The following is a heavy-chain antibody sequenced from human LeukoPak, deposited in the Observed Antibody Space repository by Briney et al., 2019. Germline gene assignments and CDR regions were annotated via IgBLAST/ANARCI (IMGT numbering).Heavy chain of an antibody. Sequence: GGSLRLSCAASGFTFSSYGMHWVRQAPSKGLEWVAFIRYDGSNKYYADSVKGRFTISRDNSKNTLYLQMNSLRAEDTAVYYCAKDGPPAISGPTYYYYYMDVWGKGTTVTVSS. D-gene: IGHD2-2*02. CDR3: AKDGPPAISGPTYYYYYMDV. J-gene: IGHJ6*03. CDR2: IRYDGSNK. CDR1: GFTFSSYG. V-gene: IGHV3-30*02.